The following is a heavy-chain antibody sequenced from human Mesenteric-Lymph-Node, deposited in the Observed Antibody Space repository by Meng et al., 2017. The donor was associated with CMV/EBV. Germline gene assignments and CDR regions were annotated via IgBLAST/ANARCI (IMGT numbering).Heavy chain of an antibody. CDR1: SSRW. V-gene: IGHV4-4*02. Sequence: SSRWWSWVRQPPGKGLEWSGEISDSGTTAYNPSLKSRVTMSLDESKNHFSLKVTSVTAADTAIYYCARNGYYSLEYWRQGTLVTVSS. CDR2: ISDSGTT. CDR3: ARNGYYSLEY. J-gene: IGHJ4*02. D-gene: IGHD3-22*01.